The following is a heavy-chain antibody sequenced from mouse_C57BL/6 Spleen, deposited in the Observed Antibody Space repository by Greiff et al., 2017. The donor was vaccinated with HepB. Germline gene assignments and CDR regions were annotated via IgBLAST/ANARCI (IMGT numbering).Heavy chain of an antibody. CDR1: GYTFTSYW. V-gene: IGHV1-59*01. CDR3: AMYSNCFAY. D-gene: IGHD2-5*01. CDR2: IDPSDSYT. J-gene: IGHJ3*01. Sequence: QVQLQQPGAELVRPGTSVKLSCKASGYTFTSYWMHWVKQRPGQGLEWIGVIDPSDSYTNYNQKFKGKATLTVDTSSSTAYMQLSSLTSEDSAVYYCAMYSNCFAYWGQGTLVTVSA.